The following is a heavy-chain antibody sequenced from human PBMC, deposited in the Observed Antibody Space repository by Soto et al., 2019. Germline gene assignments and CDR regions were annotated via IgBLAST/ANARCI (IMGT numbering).Heavy chain of an antibody. D-gene: IGHD5-18*01. CDR1: GFTFSSYA. V-gene: IGHV3-23*01. J-gene: IGHJ4*02. CDR3: AKDQIQRTYSYARSVLYYFDY. CDR2: ISGSGGST. Sequence: GGSLRLSCAASGFTFSSYAMSWVRQAPGKGLEWVSAISGSGGSTYYADSVKGRFTISRDNSKNTLYLQMNSLRAEDTAVYYCAKDQIQRTYSYARSVLYYFDYWGQGTLVTVSS.